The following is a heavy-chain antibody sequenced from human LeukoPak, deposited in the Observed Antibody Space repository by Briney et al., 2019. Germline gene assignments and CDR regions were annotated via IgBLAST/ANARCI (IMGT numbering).Heavy chain of an antibody. CDR2: FGSAGDT. Sequence: GGSLRLSCATSGFPFSACDMHWVRQAPGKGLEWVSAFGSAGDTYYPGAVKGRFTISRDYAKNSLFLQMNNLIAGDTAVYFCVRGALPGDNWYFDLWGRGTLVTVSS. CDR1: GFPFSACD. J-gene: IGHJ2*01. V-gene: IGHV3-13*01. CDR3: VRGALPGDNWYFDL.